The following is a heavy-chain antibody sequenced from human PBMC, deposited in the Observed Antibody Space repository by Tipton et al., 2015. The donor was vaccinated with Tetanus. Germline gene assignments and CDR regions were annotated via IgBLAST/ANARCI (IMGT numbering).Heavy chain of an antibody. D-gene: IGHD5-12*01. J-gene: IGHJ4*02. CDR2: DSGHSGNT. CDR1: GYTLTNYG. CDR3: ARLVKQWLVPEDY. V-gene: IGHV1-18*01. Sequence: QSGAEVKKPGASVKVSCKASGYTLTNYGINWVRQAPGQGLEWMGWDSGHSGNTVSARKVQSRVTMTTDTSTNTAYLELRSLRSDDTAVYFCARLVKQWLVPEDYWGQGTQITVSS.